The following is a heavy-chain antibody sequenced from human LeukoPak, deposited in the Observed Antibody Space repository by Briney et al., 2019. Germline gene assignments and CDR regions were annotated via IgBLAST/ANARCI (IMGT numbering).Heavy chain of an antibody. V-gene: IGHV3-11*01. J-gene: IGHJ4*02. D-gene: IGHD6-13*01. CDR1: GFTFSDYY. CDR3: ARVGSIAAAGTPDY. Sequence: GGSLRLSCAASGFTFSDYYMSWIRQAPGKGLEWVSHISGSGSTKIYADSVKGRFTISRDNAENSLYLQVNSLRAEDTAAYYCARVGSIAAAGTPDYWGQGTLVTVSS. CDR2: ISGSGSTK.